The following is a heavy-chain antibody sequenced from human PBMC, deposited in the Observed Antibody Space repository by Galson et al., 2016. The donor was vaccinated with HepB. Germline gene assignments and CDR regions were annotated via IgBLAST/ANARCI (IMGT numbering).Heavy chain of an antibody. CDR3: AKGLRFGELFPRAYFDY. CDR2: ITWSSGSI. CDR1: GFTFDDYA. D-gene: IGHD3-10*01. V-gene: IGHV3-9*01. J-gene: IGHJ4*02. Sequence: SLRLSCAASGFTFDDYAMHWARQVPGKGLEWVSGITWSSGSIGYADSVQGRFTISRDNAKNTLYLQMNSLGTEDTALYFCAKGLRFGELFPRAYFDYWGQGTLVTVSS.